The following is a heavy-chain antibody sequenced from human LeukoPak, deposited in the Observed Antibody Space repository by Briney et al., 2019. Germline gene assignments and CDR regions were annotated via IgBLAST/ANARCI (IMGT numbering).Heavy chain of an antibody. CDR3: ARLGGNGYCSSTGCYTNWFDP. D-gene: IGHD2-2*02. J-gene: IGHJ5*02. CDR1: GGSINNYY. Sequence: SETLSLTCTVSGGSINNYYWSWIRQPAGKGLEWIGRIYTSGSTNYNPSLKSRVTMSVDTSKNQFSLKLSSVTAADTAVYYCARLGGNGYCSSTGCYTNWFDPWGQGTLVTVSS. CDR2: IYTSGST. V-gene: IGHV4-4*07.